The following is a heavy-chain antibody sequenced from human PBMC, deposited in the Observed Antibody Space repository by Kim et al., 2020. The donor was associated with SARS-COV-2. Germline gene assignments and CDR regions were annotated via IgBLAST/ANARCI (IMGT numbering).Heavy chain of an antibody. J-gene: IGHJ5*02. V-gene: IGHV4-34*01. D-gene: IGHD2-15*01. Sequence: SETLSLTCAVYGGSFSGYYCSWIRQPPGKGLEWIGEINHSGSTNYNPSLKSRVTISVDTSKNQFSLKLSSVTAADTAVYYCARGRYCSGGSCYRLRNWFDPWGQGTLVTVSS. CDR2: INHSGST. CDR3: ARGRYCSGGSCYRLRNWFDP. CDR1: GGSFSGYY.